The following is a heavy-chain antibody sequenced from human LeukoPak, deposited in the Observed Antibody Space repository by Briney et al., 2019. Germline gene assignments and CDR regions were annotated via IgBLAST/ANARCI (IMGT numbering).Heavy chain of an antibody. V-gene: IGHV3-48*03. CDR1: GFTFSSYE. J-gene: IGHJ4*02. CDR3: ARDASHCSSSSCYGPFDY. CDR2: VSNSGNTI. Sequence: GRSLRLSCAASGFTFSSYEMNWVRQDPGKGPEWVSYVSNSGNTIYYADSVKGRFTISRDNAKDSLFLQMNSLRDEDTAVYYCARDASHCSSSSCYGPFDYWGQGTLVTVSS. D-gene: IGHD2-2*01.